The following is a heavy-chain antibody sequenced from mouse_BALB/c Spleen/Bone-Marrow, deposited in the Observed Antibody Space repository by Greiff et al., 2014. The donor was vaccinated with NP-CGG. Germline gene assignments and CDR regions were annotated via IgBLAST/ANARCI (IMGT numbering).Heavy chain of an antibody. J-gene: IGHJ3*01. CDR1: GDSITSGY. Sequence: VQLQQPGPSLVKPSQTLSLTCSVTGDSITSGYWNWIRQFPGNKLEYMGYISYSGSTYYNPSLKSRISITRDTSTNQYYLQLNSVTTEDTATYFCATQGYYGNSGFVYWGQGTLVTVSA. CDR3: ATQGYYGNSGFVY. V-gene: IGHV3-8*02. CDR2: ISYSGST. D-gene: IGHD2-1*01.